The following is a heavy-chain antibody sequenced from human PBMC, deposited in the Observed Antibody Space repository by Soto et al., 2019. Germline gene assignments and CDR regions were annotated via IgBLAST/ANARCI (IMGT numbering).Heavy chain of an antibody. CDR1: GDSFNNYF. V-gene: IGHV4-34*01. J-gene: IGHJ4*02. Sequence: QVQLQQWGAGLLKPSETLSLTCAVYGDSFNNYFWTWIRQSPGKGLEWIGVNNHSGSANYNPSVVSRVTISVDKSKTESSLKLTSVTAAATAVYYCARVSRGYYASCGEGTLVTVSS. CDR3: ARVSRGYYAS. CDR2: NNHSGSA. D-gene: IGHD2-15*01.